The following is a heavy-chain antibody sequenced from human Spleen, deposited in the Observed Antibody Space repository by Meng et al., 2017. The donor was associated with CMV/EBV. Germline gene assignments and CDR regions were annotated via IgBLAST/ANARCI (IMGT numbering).Heavy chain of an antibody. CDR1: GHTFSSYG. V-gene: IGHV1-18*01. J-gene: IGHJ4*02. Sequence: GVELMQHGCSVRFSCRASGHTFSSYGMSWLRQAPGQGLEWIGWFVNNGDTYTAQKFQGRVTMTTDTNTSTAFMELRSLRSDDTAVYYCARGTPGRSYSDYWGQGTLVTVSS. CDR2: FVNNGDT. D-gene: IGHD3-10*01. CDR3: ARGTPGRSYSDY.